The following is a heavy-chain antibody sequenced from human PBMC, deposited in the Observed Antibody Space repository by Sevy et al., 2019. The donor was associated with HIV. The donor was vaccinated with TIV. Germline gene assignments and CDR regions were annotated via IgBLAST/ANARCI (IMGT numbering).Heavy chain of an antibody. V-gene: IGHV3-73*01. D-gene: IGHD3-22*01. J-gene: IGHJ4*01. CDR3: ASEMYNFDTSGHYPPGY. Sequence: GGSLRLSCATSGFTFSGSAIHWVRQASGKGLEWVGRIRSRANNYATVYAASVKGRFTFSRDDSENTAFLQLNSLKTKDTAVYFCASEMYNFDTSGHYPPGYWGQGTLVTVSS. CDR2: IRSRANNYAT. CDR1: GFTFSGSA.